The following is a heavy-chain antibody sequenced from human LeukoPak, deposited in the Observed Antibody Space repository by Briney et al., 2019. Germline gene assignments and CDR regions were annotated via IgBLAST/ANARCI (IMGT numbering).Heavy chain of an antibody. Sequence: SETLSLTCTVSGGSISSYYWSWIRQPAGKGLEWIGRIYTSGSTNYNPSLKSRVTMSVDTSKSQFSLKLSSVTAADTAVYYCAKEIHNLGYCSTTSCYHDYWGQGTLVTVSS. J-gene: IGHJ4*02. CDR2: IYTSGST. D-gene: IGHD2-2*01. V-gene: IGHV4-4*07. CDR3: AKEIHNLGYCSTTSCYHDY. CDR1: GGSISSYY.